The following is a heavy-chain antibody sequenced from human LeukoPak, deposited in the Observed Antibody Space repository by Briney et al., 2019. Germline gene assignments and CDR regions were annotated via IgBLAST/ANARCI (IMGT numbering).Heavy chain of an antibody. J-gene: IGHJ4*02. Sequence: PGGSLRLSCAASGFTFSSYSMNWVRQAPGRGLEWVSYISSSSSTIYDADSVKGRFTISRDNSKNTLYLQMNSLRAEDTAVYYCAKDGRVAAAAYYFDYWGQGTLATVSS. CDR3: AKDGRVAAAAYYFDY. D-gene: IGHD6-13*01. V-gene: IGHV3-48*01. CDR1: GFTFSSYS. CDR2: ISSSSSTI.